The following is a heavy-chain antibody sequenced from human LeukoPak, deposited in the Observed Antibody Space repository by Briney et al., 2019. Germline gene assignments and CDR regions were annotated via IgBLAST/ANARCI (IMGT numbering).Heavy chain of an antibody. V-gene: IGHV1-2*02. CDR1: GYTFTVYY. CDR3: ASPPTDYNDYGDPTDYYYYMDV. D-gene: IGHD4-17*01. Sequence: ASVRVSSKASGYTFTVYYMHWVRQAPGQGLEWMGWINPNSGGTNYAQKFQGRVTMTGDTSISTAYMELSRLRSDDTAVYYCASPPTDYNDYGDPTDYYYYMDVWGKGTTVTVSS. CDR2: INPNSGGT. J-gene: IGHJ6*03.